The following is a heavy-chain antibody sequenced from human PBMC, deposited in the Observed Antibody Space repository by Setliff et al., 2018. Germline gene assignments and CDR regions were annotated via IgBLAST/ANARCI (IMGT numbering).Heavy chain of an antibody. CDR2: AYYNGDS. Sequence: SETLSLTCTVSGGSLSGSLRGYAVFWGWIRQSPGKELEWIGSAYYNGDSYYNPSLKSRVTMSVDTPRNQFSLHLISVTAADTAVYYCARHVGTRSRGYNYYYYFMDVWGKGTTVTVSS. CDR3: ARHVGTRSRGYNYYYYFMDV. CDR1: GGSLSGSLRGYAVF. V-gene: IGHV4-39*01. D-gene: IGHD3-10*01. J-gene: IGHJ6*03.